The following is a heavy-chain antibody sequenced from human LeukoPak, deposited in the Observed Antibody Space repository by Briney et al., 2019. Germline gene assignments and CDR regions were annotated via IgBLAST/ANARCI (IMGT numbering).Heavy chain of an antibody. CDR2: NYYSGST. CDR3: ATGYDYVWGSYYY. J-gene: IGHJ4*02. D-gene: IGHD3-16*01. Sequence: SETLSLTCTVSGGSISSSSYYWGWIRQPPGKGLEWIGSNYYSGSTNYNPSLKSRVTISVDTSKNQFSLKLSSVTAADTAVYYCATGYDYVWGSYYYWGQGTLVTVSS. CDR1: GGSISSSSYY. V-gene: IGHV4-39*07.